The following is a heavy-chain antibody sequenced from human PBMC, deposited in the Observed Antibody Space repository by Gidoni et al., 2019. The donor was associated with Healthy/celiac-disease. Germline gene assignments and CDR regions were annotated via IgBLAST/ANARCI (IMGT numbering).Heavy chain of an antibody. CDR1: GYSISSGYY. CDR3: ARAGYSSGWFDP. J-gene: IGHJ5*02. V-gene: IGHV4-38-2*01. CDR2: IYHSGST. Sequence: QVQLQESGPGLVKPSETLFLTCAVSGYSISSGYYWGWIRQPPGKGLEWIGSIYHSGSTYYNPSLKSRVTISVDTSKNQFSLKLSSVTAADTAVYYCARAGYSSGWFDPWGQGTLVTVSS. D-gene: IGHD6-19*01.